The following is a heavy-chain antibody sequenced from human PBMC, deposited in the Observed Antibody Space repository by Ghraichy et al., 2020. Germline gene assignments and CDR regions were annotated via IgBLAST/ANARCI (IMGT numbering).Heavy chain of an antibody. Sequence: GGSLRLSCAASGFTFSNAWMSWVRQAPGKGLEWVGRIKSKTDGGTTDYAAPVQCRFTISRDDSTNTLYLQMNRLKTEDTAVYYCTTDYRDYDILTGYYNYYWGQGTLVTVSS. CDR3: TTDYRDYDILTGYYNYY. J-gene: IGHJ4*02. D-gene: IGHD3-9*01. CDR2: IKSKTDGGTT. CDR1: GFTFSNAW. V-gene: IGHV3-15*01.